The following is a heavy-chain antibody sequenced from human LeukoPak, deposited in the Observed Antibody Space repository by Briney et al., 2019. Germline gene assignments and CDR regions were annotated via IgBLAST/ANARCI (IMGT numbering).Heavy chain of an antibody. CDR2: IYNGDNT. J-gene: IGHJ4*02. Sequence: GGSLRLSCAASGFTVSTNYMSWVRQAPGKGLEWVSVIYNGDNTYYADSVKGRFTISKHNSKNTVFLQMNGLRAEDTAVYYCARVGSYSDYGFGDYWGQGTLVTVSS. CDR3: ARVGSYSDYGFGDY. CDR1: GFTVSTNY. D-gene: IGHD4-11*01. V-gene: IGHV3-53*04.